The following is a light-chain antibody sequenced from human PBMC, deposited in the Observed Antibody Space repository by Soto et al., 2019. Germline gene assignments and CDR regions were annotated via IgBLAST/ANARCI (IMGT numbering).Light chain of an antibody. CDR3: QQYDNWPPPWT. J-gene: IGKJ1*01. Sequence: EIVMTQSPATLSVSPGERVTLSCRASQSVNSNLAWYQQKPGQAPRLVIYGASTRATGIPARFSGSGSGTEFTLTISSLQSEDFAVYYCQQYDNWPPPWTFGQGTKVEIK. CDR2: GAS. CDR1: QSVNSN. V-gene: IGKV3-15*01.